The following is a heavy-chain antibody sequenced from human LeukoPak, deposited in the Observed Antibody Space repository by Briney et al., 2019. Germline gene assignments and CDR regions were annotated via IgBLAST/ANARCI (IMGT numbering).Heavy chain of an antibody. CDR3: ARGGSNYVRPYFDY. CDR1: GYTFTSYG. CDR2: ISAYNGNT. J-gene: IGHJ4*02. V-gene: IGHV1-18*01. D-gene: IGHD4-11*01. Sequence: GASVKVSCKASGYTFTSYGISWVRQAPGQGLEWMGWISAYNGNTNCAQKLQGRVTMTTDTSTSTTYMELRSLRSDDTAVYYCARGGSNYVRPYFDYWGQGTLVTVSS.